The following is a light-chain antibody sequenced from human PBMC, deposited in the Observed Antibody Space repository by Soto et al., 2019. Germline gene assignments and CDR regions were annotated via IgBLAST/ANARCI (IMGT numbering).Light chain of an antibody. J-gene: IGKJ1*01. CDR1: QTISSNY. Sequence: EIVLTQSPGTLSVSPGERATLSCRASQTISSNYLAWYQQKPGQAPSLRIYGTSSRATGIPDRFSGSGSGTDFTLTISRLEPEDSAIYYCQQYVSWTFGQGTKVEL. CDR3: QQYVSWT. V-gene: IGKV3-20*01. CDR2: GTS.